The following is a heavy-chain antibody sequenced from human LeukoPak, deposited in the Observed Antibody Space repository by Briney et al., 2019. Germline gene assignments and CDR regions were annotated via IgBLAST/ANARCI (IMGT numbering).Heavy chain of an antibody. CDR2: INHSGST. Sequence: KTSETLSLTCAVYGGSFSGYYWSWIRQPPGKGLEWIGEINHSGSTNYNPSLKSRVTISVDTSKNQFSLKLSSVTAADTAVYYCARLPTAMARPFDYWGQGTLVTVSS. D-gene: IGHD5-18*01. CDR1: GGSFSGYY. CDR3: ARLPTAMARPFDY. V-gene: IGHV4-34*01. J-gene: IGHJ4*02.